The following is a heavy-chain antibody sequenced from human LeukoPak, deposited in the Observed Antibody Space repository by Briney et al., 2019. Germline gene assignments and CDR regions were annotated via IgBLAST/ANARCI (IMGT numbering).Heavy chain of an antibody. CDR3: ARQDYYDSSGYYNDY. CDR1: GYSFTSYW. Sequence: GESLKISCKGSGYSFTSYWIGWVRQMSGKGLEWMGIIYPGDSDTRYSPSFQGQVTISADKSISTAYLQWSSLKASDTAMYYCARQDYYDSSGYYNDYWGQGTLVTVSS. J-gene: IGHJ4*02. V-gene: IGHV5-51*01. CDR2: IYPGDSDT. D-gene: IGHD3-22*01.